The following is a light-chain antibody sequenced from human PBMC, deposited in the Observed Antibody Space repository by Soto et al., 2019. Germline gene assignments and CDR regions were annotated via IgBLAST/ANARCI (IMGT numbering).Light chain of an antibody. CDR2: AAS. V-gene: IGKV1-39*01. CDR3: QQSYSTPRT. J-gene: IGKJ3*01. CDR1: QSISSY. Sequence: DIQMTQSPSSLSASVGDRVTITCRASQSISSYLNWYQQKPGKAPKLLIYAASSLQTGVPSRFSGSGSGTDFTLTISSLQPVDFATYYCQQSYSTPRTFRPGTKVDIK.